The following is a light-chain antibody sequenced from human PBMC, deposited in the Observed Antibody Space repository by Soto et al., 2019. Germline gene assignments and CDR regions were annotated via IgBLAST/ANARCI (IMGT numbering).Light chain of an antibody. CDR3: QQYNNWPPYT. CDR1: QSVSSN. V-gene: IGKV3-15*01. J-gene: IGKJ2*01. CDR2: GAS. Sequence: EIVMTQSPATLSVSPGEIATLSCRASQSVSSNLAWYQQKPGQAARPLIYGASTRSTGIPARFSGCWSGTALTLTISSLQSEDFAVYYCQQYNNWPPYTFGQGTKLELK.